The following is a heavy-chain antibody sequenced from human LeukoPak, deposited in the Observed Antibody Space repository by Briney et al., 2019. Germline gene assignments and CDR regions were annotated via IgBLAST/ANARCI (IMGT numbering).Heavy chain of an antibody. CDR1: GFTFSSYA. Sequence: GGSLRLSCAASGFTFSSYAMSWVRQAPGKGLEWVAVISYDGSNQYYADSVKGRFTISRDNSKNTLYLQMNSLRAEDTAVYYCVRDPNYYGSGKTGYFDYWGQGTLVTVSS. CDR2: ISYDGSNQ. V-gene: IGHV3-30-3*01. J-gene: IGHJ4*02. D-gene: IGHD3-10*01. CDR3: VRDPNYYGSGKTGYFDY.